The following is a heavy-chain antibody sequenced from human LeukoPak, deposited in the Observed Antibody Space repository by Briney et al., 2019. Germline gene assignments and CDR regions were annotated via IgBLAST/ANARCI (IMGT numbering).Heavy chain of an antibody. D-gene: IGHD2-2*01. Sequence: ASVKVSCKASGYTFTNYAMHWVRQAPGQRLEWMGWISAYNGNTNYAQKLQGRVTMTTDTSTSTAYMELRSLRSDDTAVYYCARGAAPCSSTSCRWKGRTSPLVWGQGTLVIVSS. CDR2: ISAYNGNT. CDR3: ARGAAPCSSTSCRWKGRTSPLV. J-gene: IGHJ4*02. V-gene: IGHV1-18*01. CDR1: GYTFTNYA.